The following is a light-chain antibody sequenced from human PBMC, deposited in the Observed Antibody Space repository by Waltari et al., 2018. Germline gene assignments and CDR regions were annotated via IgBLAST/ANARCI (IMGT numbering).Light chain of an antibody. V-gene: IGLV2-23*02. Sequence: QSALTQPASVSGSPGQSITISCSGTSADIGRYNLVAWYTQLPGNAPKPVIYEVPEPPSELSNRFSGSKTGNTDSLTISGLQAEDEADYYCSSCESSRTWVCGGGTKLTVL. CDR2: EVP. J-gene: IGLJ3*02. CDR3: SSCESSRTWV. CDR1: SADIGRYNL.